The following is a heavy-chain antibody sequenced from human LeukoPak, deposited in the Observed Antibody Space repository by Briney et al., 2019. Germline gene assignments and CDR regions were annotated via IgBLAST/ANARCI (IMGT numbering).Heavy chain of an antibody. CDR2: ISYDGSNK. CDR1: GFTFSSYA. V-gene: IGHV3-30*14. J-gene: IGHJ6*02. Sequence: GGSLRLSCAASGFTFSSYAMHWVRQAPGKGLEWVAVISYDGSNKYYADSVKGRFTISRDNSKNTLYLQMNSLRAEDTAVYYCARALVAKQYYGMDVWGQGTTVTVSS. CDR3: ARALVAKQYYGMDV. D-gene: IGHD5-12*01.